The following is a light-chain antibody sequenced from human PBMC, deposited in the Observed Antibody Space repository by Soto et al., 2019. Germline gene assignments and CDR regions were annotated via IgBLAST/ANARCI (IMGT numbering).Light chain of an antibody. Sequence: EIVLTQSPGTLSLSPGERATLSCRASQSVSRNYLAWYHQKTGQAPRLLIYEASNRATGIPDRFSGSGSGTDFTLTISRLEPEYFAVYYCQQYADSYTFGQGTKLEIK. CDR3: QQYADSYT. CDR1: QSVSRNY. V-gene: IGKV3-20*01. J-gene: IGKJ2*01. CDR2: EAS.